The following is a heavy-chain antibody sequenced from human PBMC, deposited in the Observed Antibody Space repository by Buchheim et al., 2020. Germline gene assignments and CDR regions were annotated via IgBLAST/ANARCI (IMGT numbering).Heavy chain of an antibody. CDR3: ARGGVVVVPAATYGMDV. V-gene: IGHV1-69*04. Sequence: QVQLVQSGAEVKKPGSSVKVSCKASGGTFSSYAISWVRQAPGQGLEWMGRIIPILGIANYAQKFQGRVTLTADKSTSTAYMELSSLRSEDTAVYYCARGGVVVVPAATYGMDVWGQGTT. CDR2: IIPILGIA. CDR1: GGTFSSYA. D-gene: IGHD2-2*01. J-gene: IGHJ6*02.